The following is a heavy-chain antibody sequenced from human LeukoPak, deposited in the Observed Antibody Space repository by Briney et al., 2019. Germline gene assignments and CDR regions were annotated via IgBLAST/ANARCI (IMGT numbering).Heavy chain of an antibody. V-gene: IGHV5-51*01. CDR2: IYPGDSDT. D-gene: IGHD6-13*01. CDR3: ARHCPYSSSWSGLDAFNI. Sequence: GESLKISCKGSGYSFTSYWIGWVRQMPGKGLEWMGIIYPGDSDTRYSPSFRGQVTISADKSISTAYLHWRSLKASDTAMYYCARHCPYSSSWSGLDAFNIWGQGTMVTVTS. J-gene: IGHJ3*02. CDR1: GYSFTSYW.